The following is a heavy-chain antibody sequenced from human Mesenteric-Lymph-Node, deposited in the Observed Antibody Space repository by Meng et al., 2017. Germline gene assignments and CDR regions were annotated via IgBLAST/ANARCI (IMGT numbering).Heavy chain of an antibody. CDR1: GFTFRSYA. J-gene: IGHJ4*02. CDR2: ISYDGSNK. CDR3: ALSGYDYGEAFDY. Sequence: QVQRVESAGGVVQPVRSLRLSCAASGFTFRSYAMRWVRHAPGKGLEWVAIISYDGSNKYYADSVKGRFTISRDNSKNTLYLQMNSLRPEDTAVYYCALSGYDYGEAFDYWGQGTLVTVSS. V-gene: IGHV3-30-3*01. D-gene: IGHD4-17*01.